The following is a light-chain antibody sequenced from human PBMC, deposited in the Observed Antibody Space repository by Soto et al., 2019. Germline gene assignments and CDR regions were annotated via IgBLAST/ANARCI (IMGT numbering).Light chain of an antibody. Sequence: DIKMTQSPSTLSASVGDRVTITCRASQSISSWLAWYQQKPGTAPKLLIYDASSLESGVRSRFSGSGSGTEFTITISRLQPDDFATYYCQQYNSYTYTFGQGTKVEIK. CDR1: QSISSW. V-gene: IGKV1-5*01. CDR3: QQYNSYTYT. CDR2: DAS. J-gene: IGKJ2*01.